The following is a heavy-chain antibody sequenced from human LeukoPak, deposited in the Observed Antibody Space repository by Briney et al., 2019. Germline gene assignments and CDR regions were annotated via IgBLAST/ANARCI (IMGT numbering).Heavy chain of an antibody. Sequence: PSQTLSLTCAVSGGSISSGGYSWSWIRQPPGKGLEWIGYIYHSGSTYYNPSLMSRVTISVDRSKNQFSLKLSSVTAADTAVYYCARGHYYGSGTPWYFDLWGRGTLVTVSS. J-gene: IGHJ2*01. CDR1: GGSISSGGYS. CDR2: IYHSGST. D-gene: IGHD3-10*01. CDR3: ARGHYYGSGTPWYFDL. V-gene: IGHV4-30-2*01.